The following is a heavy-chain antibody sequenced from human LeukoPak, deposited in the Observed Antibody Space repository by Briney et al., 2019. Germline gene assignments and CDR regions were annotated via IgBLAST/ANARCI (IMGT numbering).Heavy chain of an antibody. J-gene: IGHJ1*01. CDR1: GYRFTSYW. D-gene: IGHD3-10*01. CDR3: ARHDAGGIF. V-gene: IGHV5-10-1*01. Sequence: PGESLRISFQGSGYRFTSYWISWVRPMPGKGLEWMGRIDPSDSYTNYSPSFQGHVTISADKSISTGYLQWSRLKASDSAMYYCARHDAGGIFWGEGALVTVSS. CDR2: IDPSDSYT.